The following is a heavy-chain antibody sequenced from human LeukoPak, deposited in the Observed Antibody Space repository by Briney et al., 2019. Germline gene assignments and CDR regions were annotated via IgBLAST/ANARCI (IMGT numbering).Heavy chain of an antibody. CDR3: ARDIDDYYDSSGYGY. CDR1: GLPFSSYS. CDR2: ISSSSSTI. J-gene: IGHJ4*02. V-gene: IGHV3-48*02. D-gene: IGHD3-22*01. Sequence: GGSLRLSCAASGLPFSSYSMNWVRRAPGKGLEWVSCISSSSSTIYYADSVKGRFTISRDNAKNSLYLQMNSLRDEDTAVYYCARDIDDYYDSSGYGYWGQGTLVTVSS.